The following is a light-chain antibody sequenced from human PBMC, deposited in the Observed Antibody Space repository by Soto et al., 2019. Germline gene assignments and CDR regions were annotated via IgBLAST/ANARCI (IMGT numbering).Light chain of an antibody. J-gene: IGLJ1*01. V-gene: IGLV1-40*01. CDR2: GNS. CDR1: SSNIGAGYD. CDR3: QSYDSSLSGYF. Sequence: QSVLTQPPSVSGAPGQRVTISCTGSSSNIGAGYDVHWYQQLPGTAPKLLIYGNSNRPSGVPYRFSGSKSGTSASLAITGLQAEDEADYDCQSYDSSLSGYFFGTGTKGTVL.